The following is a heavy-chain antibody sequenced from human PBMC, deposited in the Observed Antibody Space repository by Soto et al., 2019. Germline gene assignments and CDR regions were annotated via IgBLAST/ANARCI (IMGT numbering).Heavy chain of an antibody. J-gene: IGHJ4*02. V-gene: IGHV4-61*01. CDR1: GGSVSSGSYY. D-gene: IGHD2-15*01. CDR3: AGTRGYCSGGSCPTVVDY. Sequence: SETLSLTCTVSGGSVSSGSYYWSWIRQPPGKGLEWIGYIYYSGSTNYNPSLKSRVTISVDTSKNQFSLKLSSVTAADTAVYYCAGTRGYCSGGSCPTVVDYWGQGTLVTVPQ. CDR2: IYYSGST.